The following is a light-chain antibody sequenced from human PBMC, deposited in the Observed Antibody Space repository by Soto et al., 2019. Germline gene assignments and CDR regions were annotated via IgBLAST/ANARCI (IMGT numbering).Light chain of an antibody. CDR1: QDISSY. CDR2: AAS. Sequence: DIQMTQSPSSLSASVGDRVTITCRASQDISSYFAWYQQKPGKVPMLLIYAASTLQSGVPSRFSGSGSGTDLTLTISSLQPEDVATYYCQKYNSAPSLTFGGGTKVEIK. V-gene: IGKV1-27*01. J-gene: IGKJ4*01. CDR3: QKYNSAPSLT.